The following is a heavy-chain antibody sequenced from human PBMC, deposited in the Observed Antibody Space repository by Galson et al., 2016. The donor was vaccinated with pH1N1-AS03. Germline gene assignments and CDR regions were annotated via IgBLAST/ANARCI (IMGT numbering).Heavy chain of an antibody. D-gene: IGHD3/OR15-3a*01. Sequence: SLRLSCAASGFTISNFGMLWVRQAPGQGLEWVAIISFDGTNKYYADSVKGRFSISRDNSKNTLFLQMSALRAEATAVYYCATDFNYDFWSGYSFFWGHGALVTVSS. CDR3: ATDFNYDFWSGYSFF. J-gene: IGHJ4*01. V-gene: IGHV3-30*03. CDR2: ISFDGTNK. CDR1: GFTISNFG.